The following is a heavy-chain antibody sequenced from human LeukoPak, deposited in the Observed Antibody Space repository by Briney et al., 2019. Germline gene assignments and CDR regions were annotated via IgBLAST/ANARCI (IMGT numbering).Heavy chain of an antibody. CDR2: INPNSGGT. D-gene: IGHD1-26*01. V-gene: IGHV1-2*02. Sequence: ASVKVSCKASGYTFTGYYMHWVRQAPGQGLEWMGWINPNSGGTNYAQKFQGRVTMTRDTSISTAYMELSRLRSDDTAVYYCARGRMEWEPQQAFDIWGQGTMVTVSS. CDR3: ARGRMEWEPQQAFDI. CDR1: GYTFTGYY. J-gene: IGHJ3*02.